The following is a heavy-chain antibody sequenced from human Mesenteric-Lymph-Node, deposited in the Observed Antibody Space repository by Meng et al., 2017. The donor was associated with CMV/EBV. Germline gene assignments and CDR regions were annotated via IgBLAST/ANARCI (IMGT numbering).Heavy chain of an antibody. CDR3: ARDRYASGSYYNLFDY. CDR2: IYGGGST. J-gene: IGHJ4*02. D-gene: IGHD3-10*01. Sequence: SGFTVRTNYMSWVRQAPGKGLECVSVIYGGGSTYYADSVEGRFTISRDNSKNTLYLQMTSLRVGDTAVYYCARDRYASGSYYNLFDYWGRGTLVTVSS. V-gene: IGHV3-53*01. CDR1: GFTVRTNY.